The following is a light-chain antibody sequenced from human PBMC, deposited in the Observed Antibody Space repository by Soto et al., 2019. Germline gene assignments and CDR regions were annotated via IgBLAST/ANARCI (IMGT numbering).Light chain of an antibody. CDR3: CSYADSSTYYV. CDR1: SGISSDVGSYNL. Sequence: QSALTQPASVSGSPGQSITISCTGTSGISSDVGSYNLVSWYQQHPGKAPKLMIYEGSKRPSWVSNRFSCSKSGNTASLTISGLQAEDEDDYYCCSYADSSTYYVFGTGTKVTVL. V-gene: IGLV2-23*01. J-gene: IGLJ1*01. CDR2: EGS.